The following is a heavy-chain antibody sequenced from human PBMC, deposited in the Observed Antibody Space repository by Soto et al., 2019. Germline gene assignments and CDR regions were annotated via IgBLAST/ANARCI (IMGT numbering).Heavy chain of an antibody. Sequence: QVQLVESGGGVVQPGGCLSLYCATSGFTFTSFTMHWVRQAPGKGLEWIAVMSYDGARTDYADAVKGRFTISRDTSKNTLYLQMNNLRPDDTAMYYCARDRPYGDPNWFDPWGHGTLVTVSS. J-gene: IGHJ5*02. D-gene: IGHD4-17*01. V-gene: IGHV3-30-3*01. CDR3: ARDRPYGDPNWFDP. CDR1: GFTFTSFT. CDR2: MSYDGART.